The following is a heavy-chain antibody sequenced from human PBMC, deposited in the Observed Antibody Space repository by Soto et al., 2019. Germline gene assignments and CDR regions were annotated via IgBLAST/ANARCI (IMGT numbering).Heavy chain of an antibody. J-gene: IGHJ4*02. V-gene: IGHV3-74*01. CDR3: ARDPKTSGGQHWAFNYFDS. CDR1: KFSFNNYW. CDR2: INHDGTNK. Sequence: PGGSLRLSCAASKFSFNNYWMHWVRQVPGKGPVWVSRINHDGTNKFYADSVKGRFTISRDNSKSTLYLQVDSLRPEDAAVYYCARDPKTSGGQHWAFNYFDSWGQGTLVTVSS. D-gene: IGHD7-27*01.